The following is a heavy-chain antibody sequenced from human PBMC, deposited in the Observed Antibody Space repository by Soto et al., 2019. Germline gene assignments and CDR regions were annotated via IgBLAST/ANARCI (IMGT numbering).Heavy chain of an antibody. J-gene: IGHJ4*02. CDR2: IDSGGGIT. CDR3: TRSPFGSDY. D-gene: IGHD3-10*01. Sequence: GGSLRLSCAASGFTFSIHGMSWLRQAPGEGLEWVSAIDSGGGITNYVDSVKGRFTMSRDNSKDTLFLQMNGLRAEDTAVYYCTRSPFGSDYWGQGTLVTVSS. CDR1: GFTFSIHG. V-gene: IGHV3-23*01.